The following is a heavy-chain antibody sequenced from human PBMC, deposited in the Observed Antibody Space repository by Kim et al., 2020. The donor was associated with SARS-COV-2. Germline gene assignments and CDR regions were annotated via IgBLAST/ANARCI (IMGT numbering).Heavy chain of an antibody. CDR1: GGSISSSSYY. CDR2: IYYSGST. Sequence: SETLSLTCTVSGGSISSSSYYWGWIRQPPGKGLEWIGSIYYSGSTYYNPSLKSRVTISVDTSKNQFSLKLSSVTAADTAVYYCARHENYVLYYYGMDVWGQGTTVTVSS. V-gene: IGHV4-39*01. D-gene: IGHD1-7*01. J-gene: IGHJ6*02. CDR3: ARHENYVLYYYGMDV.